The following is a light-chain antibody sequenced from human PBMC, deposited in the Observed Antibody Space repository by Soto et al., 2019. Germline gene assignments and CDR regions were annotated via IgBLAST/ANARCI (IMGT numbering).Light chain of an antibody. V-gene: IGLV2-14*03. CDR2: DVS. CDR3: SSYTTSNTRQIV. J-gene: IGLJ1*01. CDR1: SSDVCGYNY. Sequence: QSALTQPASVSGSPGQSITISCTGTSSDVCGYNYVSWYQHHPGKAPKLMIYDVSNRPSGVSKRFSGSKSGNTASLTISGLQPEDEADYYCSSYTTSNTRQIVFGTGTKVTVL.